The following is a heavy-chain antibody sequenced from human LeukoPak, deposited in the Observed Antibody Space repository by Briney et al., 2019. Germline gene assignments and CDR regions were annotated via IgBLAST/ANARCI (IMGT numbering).Heavy chain of an antibody. Sequence: GASVKVSCKASGYTFTSYGISWVRQAPGQGLEWMGWISAYNGNTNYAQKFQGRVTITADESTSTAYMELSSLRSEDTAVYYCARPMEGITGTTGAFDIWGQGTMVTVSS. J-gene: IGHJ3*02. V-gene: IGHV1-18*01. CDR2: ISAYNGNT. CDR3: ARPMEGITGTTGAFDI. D-gene: IGHD1-20*01. CDR1: GYTFTSYG.